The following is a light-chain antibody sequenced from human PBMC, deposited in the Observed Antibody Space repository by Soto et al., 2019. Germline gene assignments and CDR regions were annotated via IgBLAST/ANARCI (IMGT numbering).Light chain of an antibody. CDR1: QGISSY. V-gene: IGKV1-9*01. CDR2: AAS. CDR3: QQLNSYPRT. J-gene: IGKJ1*01. Sequence: DIQLTQSPSFLSASVGDRVTITCRASQGISSYLAWYQQKPGKAPKLLIYAASTLQSGVPSRFSGSGSGTEFTLPISSLQPEDFATNYCQQLNSYPRTFGQGTKVEIK.